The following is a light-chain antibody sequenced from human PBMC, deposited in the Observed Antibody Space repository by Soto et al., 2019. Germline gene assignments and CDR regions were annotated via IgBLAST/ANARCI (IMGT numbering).Light chain of an antibody. CDR3: QQYNNWPPFT. CDR2: GAS. V-gene: IGKV3-15*01. Sequence: EIVMTQSPATLSVSPGERATLSCRASQSVGTILAWYQQKPGQAPRLLIYGASTRATGVPARFSGSGSGTEFTLTISSLQSEDFAIYYCQQYNNWPPFTFGQGTKLEIK. CDR1: QSVGTI. J-gene: IGKJ2*01.